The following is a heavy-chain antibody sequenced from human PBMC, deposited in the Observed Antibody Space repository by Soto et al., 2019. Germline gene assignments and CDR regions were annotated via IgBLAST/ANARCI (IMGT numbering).Heavy chain of an antibody. Sequence: GGSLRLSCAASGFTFSSYGMHWVRQAPGKGLEWVAVISYDGSNKYYADSVKGRFTISRDNSKNTLYLQMNSLRAEDTAVYYCAKESMVRGIVFYFDYWGQGTLVTVSS. D-gene: IGHD3-10*01. CDR1: GFTFSSYG. V-gene: IGHV3-30*18. CDR3: AKESMVRGIVFYFDY. J-gene: IGHJ4*02. CDR2: ISYDGSNK.